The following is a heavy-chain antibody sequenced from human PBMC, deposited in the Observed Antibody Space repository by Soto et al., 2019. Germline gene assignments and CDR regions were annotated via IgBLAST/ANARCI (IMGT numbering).Heavy chain of an antibody. D-gene: IGHD5-12*01. Sequence: QVQLQESGPGLVKPSQTMSLTCTVSGGSISSGDSYWNWIRQPPGKGLESIGYIYYSGRNYYNPSLKSRVTIAVDTSKNQFSLKVSSVTATDTAVYYGARDRGGYERIDYWGQGTLVTVSS. CDR2: IYYSGRN. CDR1: GGSISSGDSY. V-gene: IGHV4-30-4*01. CDR3: ARDRGGYERIDY. J-gene: IGHJ4*02.